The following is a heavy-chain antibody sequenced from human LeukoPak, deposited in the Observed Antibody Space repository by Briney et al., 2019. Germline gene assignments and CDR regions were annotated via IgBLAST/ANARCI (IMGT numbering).Heavy chain of an antibody. V-gene: IGHV3-21*01. CDR2: ISGSGTYI. J-gene: IGHJ4*02. CDR1: GFTFSSYW. CDR3: ARDVIVGANGFFDY. Sequence: GGSLRLSCAASGFTFSSYWMHWVRQAPGKGLEWVSSISGSGTYIYYADSLKGRFTISRDTAKNSLYLQMNSLRAEDTAVYYCARDVIVGANGFFDYWGQGTLVTVSS. D-gene: IGHD1-26*01.